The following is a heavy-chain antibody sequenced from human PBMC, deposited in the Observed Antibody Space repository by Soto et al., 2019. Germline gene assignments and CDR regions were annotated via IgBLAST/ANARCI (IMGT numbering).Heavy chain of an antibody. CDR1: GFTFNLYT. Sequence: EVQLVESGGGLVQPGGSLRLSCAASGFTFNLYTMNWVRLAPGKGLEWVSYISTSGTTIYYSDCVRGRFTISRDDAKNSQYLQMNTLRDEDTAVYYCARAPGNYYGSVSSCWYFDLWGRGTLVTVSS. D-gene: IGHD3-10*01. CDR2: ISTSGTTI. J-gene: IGHJ2*01. V-gene: IGHV3-48*02. CDR3: ARAPGNYYGSVSSCWYFDL.